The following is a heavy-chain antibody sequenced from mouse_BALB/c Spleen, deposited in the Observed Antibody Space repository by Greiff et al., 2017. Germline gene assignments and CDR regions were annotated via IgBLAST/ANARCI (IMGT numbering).Heavy chain of an antibody. CDR2: ISSGGST. Sequence: EVQGVESGGGLVKPGGSLKLSCAASGFTFSSYAMSWVRQTPEKRLEWVASISSGGSTYYPDSVKGRFTISRDNARNILYLQMSSLRSEDTAMYYCARGGIITTVVADYWGQGTTLTVSS. D-gene: IGHD1-1*01. V-gene: IGHV5-6-5*01. CDR3: ARGGIITTVVADY. J-gene: IGHJ2*01. CDR1: GFTFSSYA.